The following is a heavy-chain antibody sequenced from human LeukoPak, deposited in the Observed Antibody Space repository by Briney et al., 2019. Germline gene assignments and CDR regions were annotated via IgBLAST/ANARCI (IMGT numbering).Heavy chain of an antibody. CDR2: ISGSGGGT. D-gene: IGHD7-27*01. Sequence: SGGSLRLSCGASGFTFSSYAMSWVRQAPGKGLEWVSAISGSGGGTYYADSVKGRFTISRDNSKNTLYLQMNSLRAEDTAVYYCARAELTGGFDWGQGTLVTVSS. J-gene: IGHJ4*02. V-gene: IGHV3-23*01. CDR1: GFTFSSYA. CDR3: ARAELTGGFD.